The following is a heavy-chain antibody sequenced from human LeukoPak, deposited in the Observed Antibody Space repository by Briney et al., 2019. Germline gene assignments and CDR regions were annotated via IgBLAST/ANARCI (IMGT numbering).Heavy chain of an antibody. Sequence: SETLSLTCTVSGGSVSTSDYYWGWIRQTPGKGLEWIGDIFHNEKTNYNPSLKGRVTISIDTSNNQFSLRLPSVTAADTAVCTRGHWGLQSWSQGTLVTVSS. CDR3: GHWGLQS. CDR2: IFHNEKT. J-gene: IGHJ5*02. D-gene: IGHD7-27*01. CDR1: GGSVSTSDYY. V-gene: IGHV4-39*07.